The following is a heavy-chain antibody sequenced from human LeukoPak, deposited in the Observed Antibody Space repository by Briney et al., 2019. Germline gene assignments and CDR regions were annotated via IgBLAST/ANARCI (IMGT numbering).Heavy chain of an antibody. Sequence: PSETLSLTCSVSTDSISRYYWSWIRQSPGKGLEWIGYISYSGGTKYNPSLKGRVTMSLDTSKNHFSLNLNSVSAADTAVYYCARRWIYYDSSGYHDFWGQGTLVTVSS. CDR3: ARRWIYYDSSGYHDF. V-gene: IGHV4-59*01. CDR2: ISYSGGT. D-gene: IGHD3-22*01. CDR1: TDSISRYY. J-gene: IGHJ4*02.